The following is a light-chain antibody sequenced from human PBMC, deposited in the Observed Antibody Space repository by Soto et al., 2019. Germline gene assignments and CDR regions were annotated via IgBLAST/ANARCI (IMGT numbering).Light chain of an antibody. J-gene: IGKJ4*01. CDR1: QSVGNY. CDR2: DAS. Sequence: EIVLTQSPATLSLSPGERATLSCRASQSVGNYLTWLQQKPGQAPRLLIYDASTRATGVPARFSGSGSGTDFTLTINSLEPEDFAVYYCQQRYNYVTFGGGTKVEIK. CDR3: QQRYNYVT. V-gene: IGKV3-11*01.